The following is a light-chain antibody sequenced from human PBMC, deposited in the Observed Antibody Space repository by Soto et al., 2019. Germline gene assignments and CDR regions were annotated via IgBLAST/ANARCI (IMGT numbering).Light chain of an antibody. CDR3: QPRSNSYT. V-gene: IGKV3-11*01. J-gene: IGKJ2*01. Sequence: EIVLTQSPATLSLSPGDTATLSCRASQSVSSSLAWYQQKPGQAPSLLIYDASNRATGVPARFSGSGSGTDFTLTISSLEPEDFAVYYCQPRSNSYTFGQGTTLEI. CDR2: DAS. CDR1: QSVSSS.